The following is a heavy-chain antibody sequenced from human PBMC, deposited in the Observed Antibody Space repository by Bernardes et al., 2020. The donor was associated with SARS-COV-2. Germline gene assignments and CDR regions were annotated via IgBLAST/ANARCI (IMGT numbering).Heavy chain of an antibody. CDR1: GYTFTGHY. D-gene: IGHD3-10*02. CDR3: ARGFHDSDYFHDGFDI. CDR2: INPNSGGT. Sequence: ASVKVSCKASGYTFTGHYLHWVRQAPGQGLEWMGWINPNSGGTNFAQKFQGRVTMTRDTNINTAYMELSRLRSDDTAVYYCARGFHDSDYFHDGFDIWGQGTKVTVSS. V-gene: IGHV1-2*02. J-gene: IGHJ3*02.